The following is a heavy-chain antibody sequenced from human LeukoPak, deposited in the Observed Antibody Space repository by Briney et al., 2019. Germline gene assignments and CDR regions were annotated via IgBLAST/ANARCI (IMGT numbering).Heavy chain of an antibody. J-gene: IGHJ4*02. CDR3: ARESRYYDSSGYSLFDY. Sequence: SETLSLTCTVSGGSISSGGYYWSWIRQHPGKGLEWIGYIYYSGSTYYNSSLKSRVTISVDTSKNQFSLKLSSVTAADTAVYYCARESRYYDSSGYSLFDYWGQGTLVTVSS. CDR1: GGSISSGGYY. V-gene: IGHV4-31*03. CDR2: IYYSGST. D-gene: IGHD3-22*01.